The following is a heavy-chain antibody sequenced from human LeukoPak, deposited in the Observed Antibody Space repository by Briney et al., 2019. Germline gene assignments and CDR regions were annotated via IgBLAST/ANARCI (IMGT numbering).Heavy chain of an antibody. CDR2: ISSSSSYI. CDR3: ARIGAATHAFDI. Sequence: GGSLRLSCAASGFTFSSYSMNWVRQAPGKGLEWVSSISSSSSYIYYAGSVKGRFTISRDNAKNTLFVQMNSLRVEDTAVYYCARIGAATHAFDIWGQGTMVTVSS. J-gene: IGHJ3*02. V-gene: IGHV3-21*01. CDR1: GFTFSSYS. D-gene: IGHD1-26*01.